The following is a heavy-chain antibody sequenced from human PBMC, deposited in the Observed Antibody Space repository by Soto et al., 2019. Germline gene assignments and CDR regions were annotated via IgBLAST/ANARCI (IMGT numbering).Heavy chain of an antibody. CDR3: ARRSNGWFDP. CDR2: ISGGSTTI. D-gene: IGHD3-16*01. CDR1: GFTFSSYS. J-gene: IGHJ5*02. Sequence: DVQLVESGGGLVQPGGSLRLSCAASGFTFSSYSMHWVRQAPGKGLEWFSYISGGSTTIYYADSVKGRFTFSRDNAKNSLYLQMNSLRAEDTAVYYCARRSNGWFDPWGQGTLVTVSS. V-gene: IGHV3-48*01.